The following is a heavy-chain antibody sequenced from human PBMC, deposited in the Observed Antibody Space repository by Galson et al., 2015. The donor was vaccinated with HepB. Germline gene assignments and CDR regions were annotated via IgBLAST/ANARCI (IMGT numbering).Heavy chain of an antibody. CDR1: GGTFSSYA. CDR2: IIPIFGTA. D-gene: IGHD6-19*01. V-gene: IGHV1-69*13. J-gene: IGHJ2*01. Sequence: SVKVSCKASGGTFSSYAISWVRQAPGQGLEWMGGIIPIFGTANYAQKFQGRVTITADESTSTAYMELSSLRSEDTAVYYCARTFSSAGVASPWTQYWYFDLWGRGTLVTVSS. CDR3: ARTFSSAGVASPWTQYWYFDL.